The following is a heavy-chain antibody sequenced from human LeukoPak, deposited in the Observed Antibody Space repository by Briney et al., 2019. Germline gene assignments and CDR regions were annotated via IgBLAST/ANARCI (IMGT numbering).Heavy chain of an antibody. CDR2: INHSGST. CDR3: ARAVSGYSYGYAAGFDY. J-gene: IGHJ4*02. D-gene: IGHD5-18*01. CDR1: GGSFSGYY. Sequence: SETLSLTCAVYGGSFSGYYWSWIRQPPGKGLEWIGEINHSGSTNYNPSLKSRVTISVDTSKNQFSLKLSSVTAADTAVYYCARAVSGYSYGYAAGFDYWGQGTLVTVSS. V-gene: IGHV4-34*01.